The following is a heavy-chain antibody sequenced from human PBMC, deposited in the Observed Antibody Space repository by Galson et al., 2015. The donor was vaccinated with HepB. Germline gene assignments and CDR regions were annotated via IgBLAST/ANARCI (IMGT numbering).Heavy chain of an antibody. V-gene: IGHV1-8*01. CDR1: GYTFTSYD. J-gene: IGHJ6*02. D-gene: IGHD2-2*01. Sequence: SVKVSCKASGYTFTSYDINWVRQATGQGLEWMGWMNPNSGNTGYAQKFQGRVTMTRNTSISTAYMELSSLRSEDTAVYYCARSPAPIVVVPAAIIADYGTDVWGQGTTVTVSS. CDR3: ARSPAPIVVVPAAIIADYGTDV. CDR2: MNPNSGNT.